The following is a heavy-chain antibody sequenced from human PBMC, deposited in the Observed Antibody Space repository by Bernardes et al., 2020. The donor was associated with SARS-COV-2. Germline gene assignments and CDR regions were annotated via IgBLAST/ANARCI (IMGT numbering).Heavy chain of an antibody. J-gene: IGHJ4*02. CDR1: GFTFSRYW. CDR2: INVDGSST. D-gene: IGHD1-1*01. V-gene: IGHV3-74*01. CDR3: ARTGNDAGYYFDY. Sequence: GGSLRLSCAASGFTFSRYWMHWVRQAPGKGLVWVSRINVDGSSTSYADSVKGRFTISRDNAKNSLYLQMNSLRAEDTAIYYCARTGNDAGYYFDYWGQGTLVTVSS.